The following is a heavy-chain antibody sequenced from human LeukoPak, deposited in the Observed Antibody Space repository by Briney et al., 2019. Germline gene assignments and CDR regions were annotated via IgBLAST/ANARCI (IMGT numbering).Heavy chain of an antibody. CDR1: GFTFSSYG. CDR2: IWYDGTNK. J-gene: IGHJ4*02. V-gene: IGHV3-33*01. CDR3: ARAAYDNSGYLTL. Sequence: GGSLRLSCVASGFTFSSYGMHWVRQAPGKGLEWVAVIWYDGTNKYYADSVKGRFTISRDSSKNTLYLQMNSLRAEDTAVYYCARAAYDNSGYLTLWGQGTLVTVSS. D-gene: IGHD3-22*01.